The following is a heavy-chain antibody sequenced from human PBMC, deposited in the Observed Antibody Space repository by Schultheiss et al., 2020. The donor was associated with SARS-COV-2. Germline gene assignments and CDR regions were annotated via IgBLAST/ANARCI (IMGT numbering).Heavy chain of an antibody. CDR1: GFTFSSYE. V-gene: IGHV3-30*01. Sequence: GESLKISCSASGFTFSSYEMNWVRQAPGKGLEWVALISSDGSDKYYADSVRGRFSISRDNSKNTLYLQMYSLRFEDTAIYFCARGANAYDEGVDAFDIWGQGTMVTVSS. D-gene: IGHD3-22*01. CDR2: ISSDGSDK. CDR3: ARGANAYDEGVDAFDI. J-gene: IGHJ3*02.